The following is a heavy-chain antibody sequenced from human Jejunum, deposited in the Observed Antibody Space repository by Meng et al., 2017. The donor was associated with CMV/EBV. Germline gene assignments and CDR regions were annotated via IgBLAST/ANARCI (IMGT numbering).Heavy chain of an antibody. V-gene: IGHV3-30*04. CDR2: ISYDGSDK. D-gene: IGHD2-2*01. J-gene: IGHJ4*02. Sequence: SGFTFSNYAIHGVRQAPGKGLEWVAVISYDGSDKYYADSVKGRFTISRDNSKNTLYLQMNSLRAEDTAVYYCAKGRAGSTSCFDYWGQGTLVTVSS. CDR3: AKGRAGSTSCFDY. CDR1: GFTFSNYA.